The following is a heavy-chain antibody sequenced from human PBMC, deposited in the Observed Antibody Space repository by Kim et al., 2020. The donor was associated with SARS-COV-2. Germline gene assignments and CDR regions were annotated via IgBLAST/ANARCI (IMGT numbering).Heavy chain of an antibody. CDR3: AREGYCSRTSCPGVY. CDR2: INHSGST. V-gene: IGHV4-34*01. Sequence: SETLSLTCAVYGGSFSGYYWSWIRQLPGKGLEWIGEINHSGSTNYNPSLKSRVTISVDTSKNQFSLKLSSVTAADTAVYYCAREGYCSRTSCPGVYWGEG. D-gene: IGHD2-2*01. CDR1: GGSFSGYY. J-gene: IGHJ4*02.